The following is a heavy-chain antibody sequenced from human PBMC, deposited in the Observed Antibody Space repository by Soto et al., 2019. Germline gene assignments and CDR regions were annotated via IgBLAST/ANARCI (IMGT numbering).Heavy chain of an antibody. J-gene: IGHJ4*02. Sequence: LRLSCAASGFTFSSYSMNWVRRAPGKGLEWVSYISSSSSTIYYADSVKGRFTISRDNAKNSLYLQMNSLRDEDTAVYYCARSYYYDSSGYLVPFDYWGQGTLVTVSS. V-gene: IGHV3-48*02. D-gene: IGHD3-22*01. CDR2: ISSSSSTI. CDR1: GFTFSSYS. CDR3: ARSYYYDSSGYLVPFDY.